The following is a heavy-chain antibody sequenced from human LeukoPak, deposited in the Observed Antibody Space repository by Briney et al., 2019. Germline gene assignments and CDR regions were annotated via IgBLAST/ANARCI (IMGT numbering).Heavy chain of an antibody. CDR1: GFIFSSYG. D-gene: IGHD3-10*01. CDR3: ANYGSAYYFDY. J-gene: IGHJ4*02. CDR2: IGYDGNKK. Sequence: PGGSLRLSCAASGFIFSSYGMHWVRQAPGKGLQWVAVIGYDGNKKYYADSVKGRFTISRDNSKNTLYLQMNSLRAEDTAVYYCANYGSAYYFDYRGQGTLVTVSS. V-gene: IGHV3-30*18.